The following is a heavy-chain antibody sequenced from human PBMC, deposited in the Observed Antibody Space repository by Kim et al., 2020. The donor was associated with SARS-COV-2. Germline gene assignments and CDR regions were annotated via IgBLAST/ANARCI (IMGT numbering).Heavy chain of an antibody. CDR1: GGSISSGSYY. V-gene: IGHV4-61*02. D-gene: IGHD2-2*01. CDR3: ARERYCSSTSCYLGVFLDTYFDY. J-gene: IGHJ4*02. Sequence: SETLSLTCTVSGGSISSGSYYWSWIRQPAGKGLEWIGRIYTSGSTNYNPSLKSRVTISVDTSKNQFSLKLSSVTAADTAVYYCARERYCSSTSCYLGVFLDTYFDYWGQGTLVTVSS. CDR2: IYTSGST.